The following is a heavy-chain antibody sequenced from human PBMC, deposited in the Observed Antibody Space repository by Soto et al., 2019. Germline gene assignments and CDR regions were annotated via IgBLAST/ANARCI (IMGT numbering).Heavy chain of an antibody. Sequence: SETLSLTCTVSGGSISSGGYYWIWIRQPPGKGLEWIGEINHSGSTNYNPSLKSRVTISVDTSKNQFFLKLSSVTAADTAVYYCARVPRGYSYGPGYYYYGMDVWGQGTTVTVSS. D-gene: IGHD5-18*01. CDR3: ARVPRGYSYGPGYYYYGMDV. CDR2: INHSGST. J-gene: IGHJ6*02. CDR1: GGSISSGGYY. V-gene: IGHV4-39*07.